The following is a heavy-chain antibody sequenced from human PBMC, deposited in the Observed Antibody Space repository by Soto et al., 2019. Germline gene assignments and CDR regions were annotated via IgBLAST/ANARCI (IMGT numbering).Heavy chain of an antibody. Sequence: WETLSLTCGVYGGSFSEYYWSWIRQPPGKGLEWIAEINHSGSTYYNPSLKSRVTISVDTSKNQFSLKLSSVTGADTALYFCARGRIMEQSSLHFDSWGQGTLVTVSS. CDR3: ARGRIMEQSSLHFDS. CDR1: GGSFSEYY. V-gene: IGHV4-34*01. CDR2: INHSGST. J-gene: IGHJ4*02. D-gene: IGHD3-9*01.